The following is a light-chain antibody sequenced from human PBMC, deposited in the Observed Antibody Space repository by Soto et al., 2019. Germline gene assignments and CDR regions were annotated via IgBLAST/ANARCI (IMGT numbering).Light chain of an antibody. V-gene: IGKV3-20*01. J-gene: IGKJ1*01. CDR1: QSVSNF. Sequence: EIVLTQSPATLSLSPGERATLTCRASQSVSNFLAWYQHKPGQAPRLLIYGASSRATGIPDRFSGSGSGTDFTLTISRLEPEDFAVYYCQQYGSSPAFGQGTKVDI. CDR2: GAS. CDR3: QQYGSSPA.